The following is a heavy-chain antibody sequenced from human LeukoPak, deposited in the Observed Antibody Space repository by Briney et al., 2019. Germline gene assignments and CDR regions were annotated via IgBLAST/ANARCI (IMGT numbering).Heavy chain of an antibody. Sequence: SETLSLTCTVSGGSISNGNYYWGWLRQPPGKGLEWIGIIYYSGSTYYNPSLKSRVTISVDTSKSQFSLKLSSVTAADTAVYYCAREEPGIAVAGTNGWFDPWGQGTLVTVSS. J-gene: IGHJ5*02. CDR1: GGSISNGNYY. V-gene: IGHV4-39*07. D-gene: IGHD6-19*01. CDR2: IYYSGST. CDR3: AREEPGIAVAGTNGWFDP.